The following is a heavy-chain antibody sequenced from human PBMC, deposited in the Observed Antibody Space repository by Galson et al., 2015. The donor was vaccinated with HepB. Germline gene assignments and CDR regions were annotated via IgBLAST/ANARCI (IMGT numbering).Heavy chain of an antibody. Sequence: SLRLSCAASGFTFSSYAMHWVRQAPGKGLEWVAVISYDGSNKYYADSVKGRFTISRDNSKNTLYLQMNSLRAEDTAVYYCARDGGQLVLVLWVIDYWGQGTLVTVSS. V-gene: IGHV3-30*04. J-gene: IGHJ4*02. CDR1: GFTFSSYA. D-gene: IGHD6-13*01. CDR2: ISYDGSNK. CDR3: ARDGGQLVLVLWVIDY.